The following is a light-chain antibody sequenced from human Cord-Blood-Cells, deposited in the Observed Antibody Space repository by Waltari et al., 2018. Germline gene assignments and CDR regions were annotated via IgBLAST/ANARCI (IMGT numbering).Light chain of an antibody. CDR1: QSVSSY. CDR2: DAS. J-gene: IGKJ2*01. CDR3: QQRSNLPRT. V-gene: IGKV3-11*01. Sequence: EIVLTQSPATLSLSPGERATLSCRASQSVSSYLAWYQQKPGQAPRLLIYDASNRATVIPARFSGSGSGTDFTLTISSLEPEDFAVYYCQQRSNLPRTFGQGTKVEIK.